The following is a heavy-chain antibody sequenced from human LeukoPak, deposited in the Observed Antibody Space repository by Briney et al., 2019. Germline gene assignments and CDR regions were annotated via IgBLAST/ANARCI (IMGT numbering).Heavy chain of an antibody. CDR3: AREGPTFWSGAFDY. D-gene: IGHD3-3*01. CDR1: GFTFSSYW. Sequence: GRSLRLSCAASGFTFSSYWMSWVRQAPGKGLEWVANIKQDGSEKYYVDSVKGRFTISRDNAKNSLYLQMNSLRAEDTAVYYCAREGPTFWSGAFDYWGQGTLVTVSS. J-gene: IGHJ4*02. V-gene: IGHV3-7*01. CDR2: IKQDGSEK.